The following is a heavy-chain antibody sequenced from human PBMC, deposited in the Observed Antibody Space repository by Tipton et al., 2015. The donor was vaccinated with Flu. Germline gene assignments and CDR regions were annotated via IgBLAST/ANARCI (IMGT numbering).Heavy chain of an antibody. CDR2: IYYSGST. CDR3: ARSVAVAAPGWFDP. J-gene: IGHJ5*02. Sequence: LSLTCNVSGGSISSYYWSWIRQPPGKGLEWIGYIYYSGSTNYNPSLKSRVTISVDTSKNQFSLKLSSVTAADTAVYYCARSVAVAAPGWFDPWGQGTLVTVSS. CDR1: GGSISSYY. V-gene: IGHV4-59*01. D-gene: IGHD6-19*01.